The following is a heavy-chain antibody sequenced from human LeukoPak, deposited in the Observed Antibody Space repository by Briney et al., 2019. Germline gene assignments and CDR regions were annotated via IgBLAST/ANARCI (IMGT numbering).Heavy chain of an antibody. CDR3: ARDRLWSGYYTGMDY. V-gene: IGHV3-30*03. Sequence: PGGSLRLSCAASGFTFSSYGMHWVRQAPGKGLEWVAVISYEGSNKYYADSVKGRFTISRDNAKNSLYLQVNSLRAEDTAAYYCARDRLWSGYYTGMDYWGQGTLVTVSS. J-gene: IGHJ4*02. CDR2: ISYEGSNK. D-gene: IGHD3-3*01. CDR1: GFTFSSYG.